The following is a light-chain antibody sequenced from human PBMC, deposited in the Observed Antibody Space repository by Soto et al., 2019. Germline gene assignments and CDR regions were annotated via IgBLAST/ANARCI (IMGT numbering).Light chain of an antibody. J-gene: IGLJ2*01. CDR1: SSDIGAYNY. V-gene: IGLV2-14*01. Sequence: QSALTQPASVSGSPGQSITISCTGTSSDIGAYNYVSWYQQYPGKAPKLMIYDVSHRPSGISNRFSGSKSGNTASLTISGLQAEDEADYYCRSSTRSTTHVVFGGGTQLTVL. CDR2: DVS. CDR3: RSSTRSTTHVV.